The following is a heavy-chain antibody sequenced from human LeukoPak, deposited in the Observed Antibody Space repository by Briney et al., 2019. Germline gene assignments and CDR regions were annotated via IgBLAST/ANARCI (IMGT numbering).Heavy chain of an antibody. V-gene: IGHV3-30*18. J-gene: IGHJ4*02. D-gene: IGHD1-1*01. CDR3: AKGNFHGHPSYFDY. CDR2: ISYDGSND. Sequence: GGSLRLSCAASGFTFSSYLMSWVRQAPGKGLEGVAVISYDGSNDYYADSVKGRFTISRDNSNNTMYLQMNSLTAEDTAVYYCAKGNFHGHPSYFDYWGQGTLVTVSS. CDR1: GFTFSSYL.